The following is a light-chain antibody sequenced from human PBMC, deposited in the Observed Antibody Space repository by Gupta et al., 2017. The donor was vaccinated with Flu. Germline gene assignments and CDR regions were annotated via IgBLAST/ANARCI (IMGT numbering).Light chain of an antibody. J-gene: IGLJ3*02. CDR1: SSDVGAYNY. Sequence: QSALTQPRSVSGSPGQSVPISSTGTSSDVGAYNYVSWYQQHPGKALKLIIYDVSKRPSGVPDRFSGSKSGNTASLTISGLQAEDEADYYCCSYAGSSTWGVFGGGTKLTVL. CDR2: DVS. CDR3: CSYAGSSTWGV. V-gene: IGLV2-11*01.